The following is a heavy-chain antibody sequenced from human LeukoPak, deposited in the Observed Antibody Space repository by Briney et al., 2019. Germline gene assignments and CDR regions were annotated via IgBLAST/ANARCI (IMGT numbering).Heavy chain of an antibody. V-gene: IGHV1-46*01. CDR1: GYTFTSYY. Sequence: SVKVSCTASGYTFTSYYMQWVRRAPGQGHEWMGIINPSGGSTSYAQTFQGRVTMTRDTSTSTVYMELSSLRSEDTAVYYCARESGRDSSSWYIAVDRYGMDVWGQGTTVTVSS. CDR2: INPSGGST. J-gene: IGHJ6*02. D-gene: IGHD6-13*01. CDR3: ARESGRDSSSWYIAVDRYGMDV.